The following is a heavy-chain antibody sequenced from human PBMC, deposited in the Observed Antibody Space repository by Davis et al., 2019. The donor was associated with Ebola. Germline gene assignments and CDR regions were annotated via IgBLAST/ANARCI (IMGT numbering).Heavy chain of an antibody. CDR2: IYSSGST. CDR1: GGAVSSGGYF. D-gene: IGHD2-8*01. V-gene: IGHV4-61*08. CDR3: ARVGDFQGVY. Sequence: PSETLSLTCTVSGGAVSSGGYFWAWIRQPPGKGLEWIGYIYSSGSTNFGPSLKSRVTISRDTSKNQFSLNLRFVTAADTAVYYCARVGDFQGVYWGQGTLVTVSS. J-gene: IGHJ4*02.